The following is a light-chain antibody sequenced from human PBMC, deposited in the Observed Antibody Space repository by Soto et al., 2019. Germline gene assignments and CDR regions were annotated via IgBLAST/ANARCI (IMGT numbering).Light chain of an antibody. J-gene: IGKJ5*01. CDR3: QQRSNWPPIT. V-gene: IGKV3-11*01. CDR1: QSVSSY. Sequence: EFVLTQSPATLSLSPGERATLSCRASQSVSSYLAWYQQKPGQAPRLLIYDTSNRATGVPARFSGSGSGTDFTLTISSLEPEDFAVYYCQQRSNWPPITFGQGTRLVI. CDR2: DTS.